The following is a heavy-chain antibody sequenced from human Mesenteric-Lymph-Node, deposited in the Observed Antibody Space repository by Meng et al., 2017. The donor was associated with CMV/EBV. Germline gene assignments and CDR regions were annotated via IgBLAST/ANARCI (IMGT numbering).Heavy chain of an antibody. Sequence: GESLKISCAASGFAFSDNEMNWVRQVPGKGLEWVSYISSGSMTTYYADSVRGHFTISRDNAKSSLYLQMDSLRAEDTAVYYCSRDVNWVLFDYWGQGTLVTVSS. J-gene: IGHJ4*02. CDR1: GFAFSDNE. CDR3: SRDVNWVLFDY. D-gene: IGHD1-1*01. V-gene: IGHV3-48*03. CDR2: ISSGSMTT.